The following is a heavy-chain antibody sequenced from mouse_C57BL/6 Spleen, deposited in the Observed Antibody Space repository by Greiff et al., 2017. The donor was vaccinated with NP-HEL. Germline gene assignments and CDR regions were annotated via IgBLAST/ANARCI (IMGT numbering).Heavy chain of an antibody. V-gene: IGHV1-62-2*01. J-gene: IGHJ2*01. CDR1: GYTFTEYT. D-gene: IGHD2-10*02. Sequence: QVQLQQSGAELVKPGASVKLSCKASGYTFTEYTIHRVKQRSGQGLEWIGWFYPGSGSIKYNEKFKDKATLTADKSSSTVYMELSRLTSEDSAVYFCARHEDRRYGNYGYYFDYWGQGTTLTVSS. CDR3: ARHEDRRYGNYGYYFDY. CDR2: FYPGSGSI.